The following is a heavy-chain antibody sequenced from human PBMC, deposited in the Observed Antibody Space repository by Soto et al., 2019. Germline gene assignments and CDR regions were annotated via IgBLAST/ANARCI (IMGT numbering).Heavy chain of an antibody. CDR3: AKDKGGRYCSRTSCLCAFDY. Sequence: EVQLLESGGGLVQPGGSLRLSCTASGFTFSTYAMSWVRQAPGKGLEWVSTISDSGSTYYADSVKGRFTISRDNSKNTLYLEMNSLRAEDTDVYYCAKDKGGRYCSRTSCLCAFDYWGQGSLVTVSS. D-gene: IGHD2-2*01. CDR1: GFTFSTYA. J-gene: IGHJ4*02. CDR2: ISDSGST. V-gene: IGHV3-23*01.